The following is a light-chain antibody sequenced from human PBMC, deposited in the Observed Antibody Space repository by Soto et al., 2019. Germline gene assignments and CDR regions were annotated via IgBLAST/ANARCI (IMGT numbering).Light chain of an antibody. Sequence: EIVLTQSPGTLSLSPGERATHSCRASQSVSISYLAWYQQKPGQAPRLLIYGASNMATGIPDRFSGSGSGTDFTLTISRLEPEDFAVYYCQQYGGSPITFGQGTRLEIK. J-gene: IGKJ5*01. V-gene: IGKV3-20*01. CDR2: GAS. CDR1: QSVSISY. CDR3: QQYGGSPIT.